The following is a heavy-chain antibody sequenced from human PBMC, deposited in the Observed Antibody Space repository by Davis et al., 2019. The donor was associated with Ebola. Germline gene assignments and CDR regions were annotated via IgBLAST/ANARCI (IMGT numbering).Heavy chain of an antibody. CDR3: ARDLTSYSSSSHY. CDR1: GFNFSSYS. Sequence: GESLKISCAASGFNFSSYSMNWVRQAPGKGLEWVSSISSSRSYTYYADSVKGRFTISRDNAKNSLYLQMNSLRSDDTAVYYCARDLTSYSSSSHYWGQGTLVTVSS. D-gene: IGHD6-6*01. CDR2: ISSSRSYT. V-gene: IGHV3-21*04. J-gene: IGHJ4*02.